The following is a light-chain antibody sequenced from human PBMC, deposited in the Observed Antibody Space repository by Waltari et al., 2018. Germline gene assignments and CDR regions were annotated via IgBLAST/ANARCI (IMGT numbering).Light chain of an antibody. Sequence: QSVLTQPPSLSGAPGQRVTISCTGSSSNIGAGYDRHLYQHLPGTAPKLLISANTNRPSGVPDRFSASKSGTSASLVITGLQAEDEADYYCQSYDTSLNVVFGGGTKLTVL. V-gene: IGLV1-40*01. CDR3: QSYDTSLNVV. J-gene: IGLJ2*01. CDR1: SSNIGAGYD. CDR2: ANT.